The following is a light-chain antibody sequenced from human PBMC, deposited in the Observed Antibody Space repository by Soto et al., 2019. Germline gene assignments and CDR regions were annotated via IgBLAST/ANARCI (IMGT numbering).Light chain of an antibody. CDR2: EVN. V-gene: IGLV2-14*01. J-gene: IGLJ1*01. CDR1: STDVGGYNY. CDR3: GSYTSTDTPIV. Sequence: QSALAQPSSVSGSPGQSITISCTGTSTDVGGYNYVSWYQHHPGKGPKLIIYEVNNRPSGVSDRFSGSKSGNKASLTISNLEAEDESDYYCGSYTSTDTPIVFGTGTKVTV.